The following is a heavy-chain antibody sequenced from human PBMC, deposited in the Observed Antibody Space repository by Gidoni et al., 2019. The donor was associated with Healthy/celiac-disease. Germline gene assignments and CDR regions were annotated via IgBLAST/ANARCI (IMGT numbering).Heavy chain of an antibody. CDR1: GGSFSGYY. Sequence: QVQLQQWGAGLLKPSETLSLTCAVYGGSFSGYYWSWIRQPPGKGLEWIGEINHSGSTNYNPSLKSRVTISVDTSKNQFSLKLSSVTAADTAVYYCARGIVLVVYAPQSYFDLWGRGTLVTVSS. J-gene: IGHJ2*01. D-gene: IGHD2-8*02. V-gene: IGHV4-34*01. CDR3: ARGIVLVVYAPQSYFDL. CDR2: INHSGST.